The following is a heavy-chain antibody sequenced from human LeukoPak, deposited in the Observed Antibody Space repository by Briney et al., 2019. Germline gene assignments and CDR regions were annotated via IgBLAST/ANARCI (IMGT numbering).Heavy chain of an antibody. V-gene: IGHV3-7*01. CDR3: ASQRNPVMALEYYYYMDV. Sequence: QPGGSLRLSCAASGFTFSRYWMSWVRQAPGKGLEWVANMKQDGSEEYYVDSVKGRFTISRDNAKNSLYLQMNSLRAEDTAVYYCASQRNPVMALEYYYYMDVWGKGTTVTVSS. CDR2: MKQDGSEE. D-gene: IGHD3-16*01. J-gene: IGHJ6*03. CDR1: GFTFSRYW.